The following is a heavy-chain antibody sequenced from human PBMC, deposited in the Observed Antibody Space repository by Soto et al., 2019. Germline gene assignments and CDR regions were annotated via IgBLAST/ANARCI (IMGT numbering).Heavy chain of an antibody. V-gene: IGHV1-2*04. Sequence: QVQLVQSVAEVKKPGASVKVSCKASGYTFTGYYMHWVRQAPGQGLEWMGWINPNSGGTNYAQKFQGWVTMTRDTSISTAYMELSRLRSDDTAVYYCARAHCGGDCYSGVDYWGQGTLVAVSS. CDR1: GYTFTGYY. J-gene: IGHJ4*02. D-gene: IGHD2-21*02. CDR2: INPNSGGT. CDR3: ARAHCGGDCYSGVDY.